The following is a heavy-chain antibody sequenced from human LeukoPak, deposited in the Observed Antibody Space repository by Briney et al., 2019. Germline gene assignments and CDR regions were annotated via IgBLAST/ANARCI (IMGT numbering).Heavy chain of an antibody. Sequence: PSETLSLTCAVYGGSFSGYYWSWIRQPPGKGLEGIGEINHSGSTNYNPSLKSRVTISVDTSKNQFSLKLSSVTAADTAVYYCARDAIVVVPAARYMDVWGKGTTVTISS. D-gene: IGHD2-2*01. CDR3: ARDAIVVVPAARYMDV. CDR2: INHSGST. J-gene: IGHJ6*03. V-gene: IGHV4-34*01. CDR1: GGSFSGYY.